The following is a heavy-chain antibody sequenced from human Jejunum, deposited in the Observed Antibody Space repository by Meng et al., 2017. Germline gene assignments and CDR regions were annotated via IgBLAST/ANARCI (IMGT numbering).Heavy chain of an antibody. D-gene: IGHD3-10*01. Sequence: ASVKVSCKASEYTFNAYYLHWVRQAPGQSLEWMGWINPKSGDAYAEKFQGRVTLTRDTSITTAYMELSTLTSDDTAVYYCAKGGPIMGRGLLTTLFDYWGQGTLVTGSS. CDR1: EYTFNAYY. J-gene: IGHJ4*02. CDR3: AKGGPIMGRGLLTTLFDY. CDR2: INPKSGDA. V-gene: IGHV1-2*02.